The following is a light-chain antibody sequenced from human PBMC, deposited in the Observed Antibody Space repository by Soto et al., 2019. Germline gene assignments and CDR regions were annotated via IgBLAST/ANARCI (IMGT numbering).Light chain of an antibody. CDR1: SSDVGGYNY. CDR3: QSYDTFLSAVV. CDR2: DVS. Sequence: QSALTQPRSVSGSPGQSVTISCTGTSSDVGGYNYVSWYQQHPGKAPKLIIYDVSKRPSGVPDRFSGSKSGNTASLTISGLQAEDEADYYCQSYDTFLSAVVFGGGTKLTVL. V-gene: IGLV2-11*01. J-gene: IGLJ2*01.